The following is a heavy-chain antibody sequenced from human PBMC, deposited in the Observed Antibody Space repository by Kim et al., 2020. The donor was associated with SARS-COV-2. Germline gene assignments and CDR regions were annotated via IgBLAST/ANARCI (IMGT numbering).Heavy chain of an antibody. Sequence: ASVKVSCKPSGYTFTSYGISWVRQAPGQGLEWMGWISAYNGNTNYAQKLQGRVTMTTDTSTSTAYMELRSLRSDDTAVYYCARDMYPYGSGSYYNAGTSDVQQPYYYYGMDVWGKGTTVTVSS. CDR1: GYTFTSYG. J-gene: IGHJ6*04. V-gene: IGHV1-18*01. D-gene: IGHD3-10*01. CDR3: ARDMYPYGSGSYYNAGTSDVQQPYYYYGMDV. CDR2: ISAYNGNT.